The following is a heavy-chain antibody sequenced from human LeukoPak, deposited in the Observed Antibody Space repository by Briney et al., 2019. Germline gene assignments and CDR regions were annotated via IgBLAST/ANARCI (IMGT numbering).Heavy chain of an antibody. D-gene: IGHD3-22*01. CDR3: ARGSTYYYDSSGYFVFDY. Sequence: SGTLSLTCAVSGGSISSSNWWSWVRQPPGKGLEWIGEIYHSGSTNYNPSLKSRVTISVDKSKNQISLKLSSVTAADTAVYYCARGSTYYYDSSGYFVFDYWGQGTLVTVSS. CDR2: IYHSGST. J-gene: IGHJ4*02. CDR1: GGSISSSNW. V-gene: IGHV4-4*02.